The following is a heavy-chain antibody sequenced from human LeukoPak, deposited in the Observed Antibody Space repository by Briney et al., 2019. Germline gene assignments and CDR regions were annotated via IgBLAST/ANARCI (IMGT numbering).Heavy chain of an antibody. D-gene: IGHD5-18*01. CDR3: ARENGYRYDY. CDR1: GGSISSRSYY. V-gene: IGHV4-61*01. CDR2: IYYSGST. J-gene: IGHJ4*02. Sequence: SEALSLTCTVSGGSISSRSYYWSWIRQPPGKGLEWIGSIYYSGSTNYNPSLKSRVTISVDTSKNQFSLKLSSVTAADTALYYCARENGYRYDYWGQGTLVTVSS.